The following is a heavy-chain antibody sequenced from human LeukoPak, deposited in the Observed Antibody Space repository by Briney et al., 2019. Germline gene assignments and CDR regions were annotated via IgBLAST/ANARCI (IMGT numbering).Heavy chain of an antibody. Sequence: ASVKVSCKASGYTFTGYYMHWVRQAPGRGLEWMGRINPNSGGTNYAQKFQGRVTMTSETSISTAYMALSRLRSDDTAVYYCARGADSSGISDFDYWGQGTLVTASS. CDR3: ARGADSSGISDFDY. CDR1: GYTFTGYY. J-gene: IGHJ4*02. D-gene: IGHD6-19*01. CDR2: INPNSGGT. V-gene: IGHV1-2*06.